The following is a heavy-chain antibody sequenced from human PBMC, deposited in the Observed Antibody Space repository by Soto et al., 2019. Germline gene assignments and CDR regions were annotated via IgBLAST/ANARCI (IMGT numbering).Heavy chain of an antibody. CDR1: GFTFSSYA. CDR2: ISYDGSNK. D-gene: IGHD2-2*01. V-gene: IGHV3-30-3*01. J-gene: IGHJ6*02. CDR3: AREDIVVVPAGREGYGMDV. Sequence: PVGSLRLSCAASGFTFSSYAMHWVRQAPGKGLEWVAVISYDGSNKYYADSVKGRFTISRDNSKNTLYLQMNSLTAEDTAVYYCAREDIVVVPAGREGYGMDVWGQGTTLTVSS.